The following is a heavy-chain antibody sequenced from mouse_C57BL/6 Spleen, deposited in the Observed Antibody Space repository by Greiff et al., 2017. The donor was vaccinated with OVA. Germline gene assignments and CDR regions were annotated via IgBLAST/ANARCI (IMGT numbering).Heavy chain of an antibody. V-gene: IGHV1-61*01. CDR3: AREYYGSWFAY. CDR2: IYPSDSET. J-gene: IGHJ3*01. D-gene: IGHD1-1*01. CDR1: GYTFTSYW. Sequence: VQLQQSGAELVRPGSSVKLSCKASGYTFTSYWMDWVKQRPGQGLEWIGNIYPSDSETHYNQKFKDKATLAVDKSSSTAYMQLSSLTSEDSAVYYCAREYYGSWFAYWGQGTLVTVSA.